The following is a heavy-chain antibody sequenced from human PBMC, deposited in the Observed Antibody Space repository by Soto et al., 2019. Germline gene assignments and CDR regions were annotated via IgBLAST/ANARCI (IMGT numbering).Heavy chain of an antibody. V-gene: IGHV4-34*01. CDR2: INDGGTT. Sequence: QVQLQQWGAGLLKPSETLSLTCAVYGGSFSGHYWSWIRQPPGQGLEWIGEINDGGTTNYNPSLKSRVIISVDPSKNQFSLKLRSVTAADTAVYYCARGVPGYSSSWYAYWGQGTLVTVSS. CDR3: ARGVPGYSSSWYAY. D-gene: IGHD6-13*01. CDR1: GGSFSGHY. J-gene: IGHJ4*02.